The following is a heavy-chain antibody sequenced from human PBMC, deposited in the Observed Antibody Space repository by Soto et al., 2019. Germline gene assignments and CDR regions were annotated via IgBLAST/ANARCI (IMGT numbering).Heavy chain of an antibody. Sequence: GGSLRLSCAASGFTFSNAWMNWVRQAPGKGLEWVGRIKSKTDGGTTDYAAPVKGRFTISRDDSKNTLYLQMNSLKTEDTAVYYCTTDYEGYPTLFDYWGQGTLVTVSS. D-gene: IGHD3-3*01. CDR1: GFTFSNAW. CDR2: IKSKTDGGTT. V-gene: IGHV3-15*07. J-gene: IGHJ4*02. CDR3: TTDYEGYPTLFDY.